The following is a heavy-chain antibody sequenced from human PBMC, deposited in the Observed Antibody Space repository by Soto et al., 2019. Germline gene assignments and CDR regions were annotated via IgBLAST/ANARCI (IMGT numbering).Heavy chain of an antibody. CDR2: IKQDGSEK. Sequence: GGFLRLSCAASGFMFSNYWMSWVRQAPGKGLEWVANIKQDGSEKYYVDSVKGRFTISRDNAKNSLYLQMNSLRAEDTAVYYCARGIVVVPAASLYYYYMDVWGKGTTVTVSS. V-gene: IGHV3-7*01. J-gene: IGHJ6*03. CDR1: GFMFSNYW. CDR3: ARGIVVVPAASLYYYYMDV. D-gene: IGHD2-2*01.